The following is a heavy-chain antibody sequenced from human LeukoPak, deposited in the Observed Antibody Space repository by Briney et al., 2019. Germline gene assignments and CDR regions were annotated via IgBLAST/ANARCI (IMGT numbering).Heavy chain of an antibody. D-gene: IGHD1-26*01. Sequence: PGGSLRLSCAASGFTFSRYAMTWVRQAPGKGLEWVSAIRGSGGTTNYADSVKGRFTISRDNSKNTLYLQMNSLRAEDTAVYYCARSPVGATPLGGYWGQGTLVTVSS. CDR3: ARSPVGATPLGGY. J-gene: IGHJ4*02. CDR2: IRGSGGTT. V-gene: IGHV3-23*01. CDR1: GFTFSRYA.